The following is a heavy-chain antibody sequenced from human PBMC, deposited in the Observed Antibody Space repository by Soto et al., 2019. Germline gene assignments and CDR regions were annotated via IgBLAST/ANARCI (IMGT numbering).Heavy chain of an antibody. CDR2: TYYRSKWYD. V-gene: IGHV6-1*01. CDR1: GDSVSSNTVA. Sequence: SQTLSLTCAISGDSVSSNTVAWNWIRQSPSRGLEWLGRTYYRSKWYDDYAESVKSRITINPDTSKNQFSLHLNSVTLEDTAVYYCARAHYYYDSSGYFHYWGQGSLVTVSS. J-gene: IGHJ4*02. CDR3: ARAHYYYDSSGYFHY. D-gene: IGHD3-22*01.